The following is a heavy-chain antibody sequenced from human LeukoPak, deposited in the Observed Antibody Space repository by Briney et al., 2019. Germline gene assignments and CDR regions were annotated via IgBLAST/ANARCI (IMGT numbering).Heavy chain of an antibody. V-gene: IGHV3-7*04. Sequence: GGSLRLSCAAAGFTFSSNWMSWVRQAPGKGLQWVANIKQDGSEKYYVDSVKGRFTISRDNAKKSLYLQMDSLRAEDTAVYYCARGETSSYDYWGQGTLVTVSS. CDR1: GFTFSSNW. D-gene: IGHD2-2*01. CDR2: IKQDGSEK. J-gene: IGHJ4*02. CDR3: ARGETSSYDY.